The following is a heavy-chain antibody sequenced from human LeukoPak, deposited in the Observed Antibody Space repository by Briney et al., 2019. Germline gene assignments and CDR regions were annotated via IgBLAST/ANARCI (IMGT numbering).Heavy chain of an antibody. CDR3: AILPLDLLYYDP. J-gene: IGHJ5*02. D-gene: IGHD2-8*01. CDR2: IYYSGST. V-gene: IGHV4-30-4*01. CDR1: GGSISSGDYY. Sequence: SQTLSLTCTVSGGSISSGDYYWSWIRQPPGKGLEWIGYIYYSGSTYYNPSLKSRVTISVDTSKNQFSLKLSSVTAADTAVYYCAILPLDLLYYDPWGQGTLVTVSS.